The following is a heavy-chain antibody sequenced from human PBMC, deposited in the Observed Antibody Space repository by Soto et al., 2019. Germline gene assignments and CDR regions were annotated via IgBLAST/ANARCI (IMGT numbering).Heavy chain of an antibody. V-gene: IGHV3-33*01. CDR3: ARDSRDGYNWKLVD. CDR1: GFTFSSYG. D-gene: IGHD1-1*01. Sequence: PGGSLRLSCAASGFTFSSYGMHWVRQAPGKGLEWVAVIWYDGSNKYYADSVKGRFTISRDNSKNTLYLQMNSLRAEDTAVYYCARDSRDGYNWKLVDWGQGTLVTVSS. CDR2: IWYDGSNK. J-gene: IGHJ4*02.